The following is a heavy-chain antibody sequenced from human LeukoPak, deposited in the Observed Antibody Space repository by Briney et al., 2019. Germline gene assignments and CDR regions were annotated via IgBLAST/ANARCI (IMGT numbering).Heavy chain of an antibody. CDR2: VSGSGGAT. CDR1: VFTFNNYA. J-gene: IGHJ6*02. D-gene: IGHD2-15*01. V-gene: IGHV3-23*01. CDR3: AKAPAAATKYYYGMDV. Sequence: GGSLRLSCAASVFTFNNYAMSWVRQAPGKGLEWVSAVSGSGGATYYADSVKGRFTISRDNSKNTLFLHMNSLRVEDTAVYYCAKAPAAATKYYYGMDVWGQGTTVTVSS.